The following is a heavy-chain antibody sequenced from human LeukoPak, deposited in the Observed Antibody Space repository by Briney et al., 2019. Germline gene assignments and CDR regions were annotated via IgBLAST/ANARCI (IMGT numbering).Heavy chain of an antibody. CDR2: IYPDDSHT. D-gene: IGHD3-22*01. Sequence: GESLKISCKGSGYSFTSYWIGWVRQMPGKGLEWMGIIYPDDSHTRYSPSFQGQVTISADKSISTAYLQWSSLKASDTAMYYCARLIGAFSESSGYSDYWGQGTLVTVSS. CDR3: ARLIGAFSESSGYSDY. J-gene: IGHJ4*02. V-gene: IGHV5-51*01. CDR1: GYSFTSYW.